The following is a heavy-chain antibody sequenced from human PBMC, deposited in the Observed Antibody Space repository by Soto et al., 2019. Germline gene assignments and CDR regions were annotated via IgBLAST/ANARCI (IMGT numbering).Heavy chain of an antibody. CDR3: AKEGADSGSSWYSYFDY. D-gene: IGHD6-13*01. CDR2: ISYDGSNK. V-gene: IGHV3-30*18. Sequence: GGSLRLSYAASGFTFSSYGMHWVRQAPGKGLEWVAVISYDGSNKYYADSVKGRFTISRDNSKNTLYLQMNSLRAEDTAVYYCAKEGADSGSSWYSYFDYWGQGTLVTVSS. CDR1: GFTFSSYG. J-gene: IGHJ4*02.